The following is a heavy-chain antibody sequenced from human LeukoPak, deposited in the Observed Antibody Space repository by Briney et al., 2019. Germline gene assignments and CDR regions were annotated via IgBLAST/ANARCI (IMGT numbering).Heavy chain of an antibody. Sequence: KPSETLSLTCAVYGGSFSGYYWSWIRQPPGKGLEWIGEINHSGSTNYNPSLKSRVTISVDTSKNQFSLKLSSVTAADTAVYYCARGLAAPFDHWGQGTLVTVSS. CDR1: GGSFSGYY. CDR3: ARGLAAPFDH. V-gene: IGHV4-34*01. D-gene: IGHD6-13*01. J-gene: IGHJ4*02. CDR2: INHSGST.